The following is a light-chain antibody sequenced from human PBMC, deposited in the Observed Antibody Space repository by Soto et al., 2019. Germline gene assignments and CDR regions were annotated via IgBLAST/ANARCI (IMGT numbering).Light chain of an antibody. J-gene: IGKJ2*01. CDR2: AAS. CDR1: QSISNY. CDR3: QQSYSTPRT. Sequence: DIQMTQSPSSLSASVGDRVTITCRASQSISNYLNWYQQKPGNAPKVLIYAASSLSSGVPSRFSGSGSGTDFTLTISSLQPEDFATYYCQQSYSTPRTFGQGTKLEIK. V-gene: IGKV1-39*01.